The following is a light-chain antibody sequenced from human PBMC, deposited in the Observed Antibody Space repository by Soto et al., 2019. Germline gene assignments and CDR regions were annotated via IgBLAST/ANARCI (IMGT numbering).Light chain of an antibody. V-gene: IGKV3-20*01. CDR3: QQYGSSPPYT. CDR2: GAS. Sequence: EIVLTQSPGTLSLSPGERATLSCRASQSVSSSYLAWYQQKPGQAPRLLIYGASSRATGIPDRFSGSGSGTDFTLTISRLEPEDLAVYYGQQYGSSPPYTFGQGTKLESK. CDR1: QSVSSSY. J-gene: IGKJ2*01.